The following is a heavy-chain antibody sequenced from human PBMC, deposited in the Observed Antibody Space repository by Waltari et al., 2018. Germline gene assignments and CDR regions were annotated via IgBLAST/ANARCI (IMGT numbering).Heavy chain of an antibody. CDR1: GYSFTDDY. D-gene: IGHD3-10*01. J-gene: IGHJ4*02. Sequence: QVQLVQSGAEVKKPGASAKVSCEASGYSFTDDYIHWVRQAPGQGLEWIGWINPKNGGTNFAQRFQGRVTMTRDTSINTAYLDLVSLTYDDTAFYYCARGGSFIDFDYWGQGTLVSVSS. CDR2: INPKNGGT. CDR3: ARGGSFIDFDY. V-gene: IGHV1-2*02.